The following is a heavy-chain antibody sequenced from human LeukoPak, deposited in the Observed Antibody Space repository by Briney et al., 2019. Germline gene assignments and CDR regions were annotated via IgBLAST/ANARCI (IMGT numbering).Heavy chain of an antibody. CDR3: AKARYCSGGSCYRGFDN. CDR1: GFTFDDYA. D-gene: IGHD2-15*01. CDR2: ISWNSGSI. Sequence: PGGSLRLSCAASGFTFDDYAMHWVRQVPGKGLEWVSGISWNSGSIGYVDSVKGRFTISRDNAKSSQYLQMNSLRAEDTALYYCAKARYCSGGSCYRGFDNWGQGTRVTVSS. J-gene: IGHJ4*02. V-gene: IGHV3-9*01.